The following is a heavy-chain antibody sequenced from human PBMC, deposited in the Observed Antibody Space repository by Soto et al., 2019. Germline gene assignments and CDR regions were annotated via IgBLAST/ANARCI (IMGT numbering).Heavy chain of an antibody. CDR3: ARDQGIAAAYYYYGMDV. CDR2: IIPIFGTA. J-gene: IGHJ6*02. V-gene: IGHV1-69*13. Sequence: ASVKVSCKASGGTFSSYAISWVRQAPGQGLEWMGGIIPIFGTANYAQKFQGRVTITADESTSTAYMELSSLRSEDTAVYYCARDQGIAAAYYYYGMDVWGQGTTVTVSS. CDR1: GGTFSSYA. D-gene: IGHD6-13*01.